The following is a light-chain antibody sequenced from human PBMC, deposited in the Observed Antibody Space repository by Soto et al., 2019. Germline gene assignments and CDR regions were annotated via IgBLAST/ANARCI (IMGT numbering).Light chain of an antibody. CDR3: QQYGSSPLT. J-gene: IGKJ1*01. CDR1: QSVTRTY. Sequence: EIVLTQSPGTLSLSPGERAALSCRASQSVTRTYLAWYQQRPGQTPRLLIYGASSRATGIPDRLSGSGSGTDFSLTISRLEPEDFAVYYCQQYGSSPLTFGQGTKVE. CDR2: GAS. V-gene: IGKV3-20*01.